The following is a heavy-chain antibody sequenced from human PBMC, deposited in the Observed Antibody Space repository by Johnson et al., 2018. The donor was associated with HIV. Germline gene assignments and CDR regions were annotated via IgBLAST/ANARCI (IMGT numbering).Heavy chain of an antibody. D-gene: IGHD6-13*01. CDR2: MRYDGSNK. Sequence: QEQLVESGGGVVQPGGSLRLSCAASGFTFSSYGMHWVRQAPGKGLEWVAFMRYDGSNKYYADSVKGRFTISRDNSKNTLYLQMNSLRVEDTAVYYCAKVAVATAAGGVALDIWGPGTMVTVS. V-gene: IGHV3-30*02. CDR1: GFTFSSYG. CDR3: AKVAVATAAGGVALDI. J-gene: IGHJ3*02.